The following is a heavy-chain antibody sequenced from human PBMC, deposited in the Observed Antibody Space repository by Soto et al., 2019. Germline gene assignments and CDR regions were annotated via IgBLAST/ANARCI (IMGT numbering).Heavy chain of an antibody. Sequence: SGPTLVNPTQTLTLTCTFSGFSLSTSGVGVGWIRQPPGKALEWLALIYWDDDKRYSPSLKSRLTITKDTSKTQVVLTMTNMDPVDTATYYCAHRGYYGSGSWYNWFDPWGQGTLVTVSS. CDR3: AHRGYYGSGSWYNWFDP. CDR1: GFSLSTSGVG. J-gene: IGHJ5*02. V-gene: IGHV2-5*02. CDR2: IYWDDDK. D-gene: IGHD3-10*01.